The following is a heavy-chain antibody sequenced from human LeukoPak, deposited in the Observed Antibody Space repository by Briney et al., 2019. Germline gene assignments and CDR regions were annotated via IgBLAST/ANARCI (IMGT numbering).Heavy chain of an antibody. D-gene: IGHD6-13*01. J-gene: IGHJ4*02. CDR2: INSDGSST. V-gene: IGHV3-74*01. CDR1: GFTFSSYW. CDR3: ARSTRIYSSSSFDY. Sequence: GSLRLSCAASGFTFSSYWMQWVRQAPGKGLVWVSHINSDGSSTSYADSVKGRFTISRDNAKNTLYLQMNSLRAEDTAVYYCARSTRIYSSSSFDYWGQGTLVTVSS.